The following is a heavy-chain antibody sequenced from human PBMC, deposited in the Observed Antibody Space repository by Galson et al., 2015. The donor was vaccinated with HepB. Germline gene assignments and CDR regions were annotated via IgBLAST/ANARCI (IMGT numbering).Heavy chain of an antibody. D-gene: IGHD6-19*01. CDR2: IRSKASNYAA. CDR1: GFTLSGSA. Sequence: SLRLSCAASGFTLSGSAIHWVRQASGKGPEWIGRIRSKASNYAAFYVPSLKGRFTISRDDSENMAYLHMRSLKTDDTAVYYCVRLGDLSGYSSRWGQGTLVTVSS. V-gene: IGHV3-73*01. J-gene: IGHJ4*02. CDR3: VRLGDLSGYSSR.